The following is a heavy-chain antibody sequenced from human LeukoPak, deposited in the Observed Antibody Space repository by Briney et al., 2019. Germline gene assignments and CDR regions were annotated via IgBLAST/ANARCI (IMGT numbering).Heavy chain of an antibody. V-gene: IGHV4-34*01. Sequence: SETLSLTCAVYGGFFSGYYWSWIRQPPGKGLEWIGEINHSGSTNYNPSLKSRVTISVDTSKNQFSLKLSSVTAADTAVYYCARGNIDIVVVPAAIIIHYFDYWGQGTLVTVSS. CDR2: INHSGST. J-gene: IGHJ4*02. CDR1: GGFFSGYY. CDR3: ARGNIDIVVVPAAIIIHYFDY. D-gene: IGHD2-2*01.